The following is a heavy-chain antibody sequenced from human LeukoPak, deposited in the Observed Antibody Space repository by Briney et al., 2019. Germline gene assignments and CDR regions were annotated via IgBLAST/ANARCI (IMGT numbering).Heavy chain of an antibody. V-gene: IGHV3-21*01. CDR1: GFTFSSYS. D-gene: IGHD4-23*01. J-gene: IGHJ4*02. CDR2: ISSSSSYI. Sequence: PGGSLRLSCAASGFTFSSYSMNWLRQAPGKGLEWVSSISSSSSYIYYADSVKGRFTISRDNAKNSLYLQMNSLRAEDTAVYYCAREYGGNSFPDYWGQGTLVTVSS. CDR3: AREYGGNSFPDY.